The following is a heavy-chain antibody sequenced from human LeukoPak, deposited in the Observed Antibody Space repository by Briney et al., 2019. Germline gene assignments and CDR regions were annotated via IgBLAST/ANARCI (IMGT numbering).Heavy chain of an antibody. CDR2: INAGNDDT. CDR3: ARERWHCRGNDCYSVYYYGLDV. V-gene: IGHV1-3*01. J-gene: IGHJ6*02. Sequence: ASVKVSCKASGYAFTNYAFHWVRQAPGQRLEWLGWINAGNDDTKYSQKFQARVTITRDTSASTVYMELSSLTSDDTAVYYCARERWHCRGNDCYSVYYYGLDVWGQGTTVTVSS. CDR1: GYAFTNYA. D-gene: IGHD2-15*01.